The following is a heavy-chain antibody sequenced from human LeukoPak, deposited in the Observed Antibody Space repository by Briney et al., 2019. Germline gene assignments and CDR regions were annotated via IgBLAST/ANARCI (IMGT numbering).Heavy chain of an antibody. D-gene: IGHD5-18*01. J-gene: IGHJ5*02. CDR3: ARGVPPPRTSGGYRYGFVWFDP. CDR2: IIPIFGTA. Sequence: ASVKVSCKASGGTFSSYAISWVRQAPGQGLEWMGGIIPIFGTANYAQKLQGRVTITTDESTRTAYMELTSLRSEDPAVYYCARGVPPPRTSGGYRYGFVWFDPWGQGTLVTVSS. CDR1: GGTFSSYA. V-gene: IGHV1-69*05.